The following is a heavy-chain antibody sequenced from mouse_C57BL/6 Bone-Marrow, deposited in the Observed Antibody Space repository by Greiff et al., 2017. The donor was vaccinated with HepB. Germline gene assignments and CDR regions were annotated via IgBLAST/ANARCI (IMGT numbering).Heavy chain of an antibody. D-gene: IGHD4-1*01. CDR3: ARALTGDY. CDR2: ISDGGSYT. J-gene: IGHJ2*01. CDR1: GFTFSSYA. V-gene: IGHV5-4*01. Sequence: EVHLVESGGGLVKPGGSLKLSCAASGFTFSSYAMSWVRQTPEKRLEWVATISDGGSYTYYPDNVKGRFTISRDNAKNNLYLQMSHLKSEDTAMYYCARALTGDYWGQGTTLTVSS.